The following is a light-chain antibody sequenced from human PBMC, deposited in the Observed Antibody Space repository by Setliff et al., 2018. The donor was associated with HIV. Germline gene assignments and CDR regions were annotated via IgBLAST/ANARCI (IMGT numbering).Light chain of an antibody. V-gene: IGLV3-21*04. CDR2: YDS. CDR3: QVWDSSSDHSYV. Sequence: SYELTQPPSVSVAPGQTARITCGGNNIGSKRVHWYQQKPGQAPLLVIYYDSDRPPGIPERFSGSNSGNTATLTISRVEAGDEADYYCQVWDSSSDHSYVFGTGTKVTVL. J-gene: IGLJ1*01. CDR1: NIGSKR.